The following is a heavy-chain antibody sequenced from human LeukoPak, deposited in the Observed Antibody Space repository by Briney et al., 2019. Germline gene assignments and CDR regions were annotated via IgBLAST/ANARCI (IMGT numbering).Heavy chain of an antibody. CDR2: IIPIFGTA. CDR1: GGTFSSYA. Sequence: SVKVSCKASGGTFSSYAIRWVRQAPGQGLEWMGRIIPIFGTANYAQKFQGRVTITTDESTSTAYMELSSLRSEDTAVYYCAGQYYDFWSGYAPFDYWGQGTLVTVSS. V-gene: IGHV1-69*05. J-gene: IGHJ4*02. CDR3: AGQYYDFWSGYAPFDY. D-gene: IGHD3-3*01.